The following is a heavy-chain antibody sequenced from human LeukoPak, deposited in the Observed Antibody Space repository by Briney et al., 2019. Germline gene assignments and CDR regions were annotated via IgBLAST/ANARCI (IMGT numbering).Heavy chain of an antibody. CDR3: ARDDRGSYFQGDY. Sequence: GGSLRLSCAASGFTFSSYSMNWVRQAPGKGLEWVSSISSSSSYIYYADSVKGRFTISRDNAKNSLYLQMNSLRAEDTAVYYCARDDRGSYFQGDYWGQGTLVTVSS. D-gene: IGHD1-26*01. CDR1: GFTFSSYS. CDR2: ISSSSSYI. J-gene: IGHJ4*02. V-gene: IGHV3-21*01.